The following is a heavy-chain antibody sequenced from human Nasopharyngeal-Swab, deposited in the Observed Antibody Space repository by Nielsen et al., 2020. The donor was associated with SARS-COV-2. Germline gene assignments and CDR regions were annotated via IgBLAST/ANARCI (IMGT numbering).Heavy chain of an antibody. J-gene: IGHJ4*02. CDR3: ARERYSGSYDY. D-gene: IGHD1-26*01. CDR2: ISYDGSNK. V-gene: IGHV3-33*05. Sequence: WIRQPPGKGLEWVAVISYDGSNKYYADSVKGRFTISRDNSKNTLYLQMNSLRAEDTAVYYCARERYSGSYDYWGQGTLVTVSS.